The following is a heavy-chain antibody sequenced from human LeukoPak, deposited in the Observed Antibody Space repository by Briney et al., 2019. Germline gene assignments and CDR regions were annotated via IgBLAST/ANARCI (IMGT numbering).Heavy chain of an antibody. CDR1: GYSFTRYW. CDR3: ARRASAGTGPDAFDI. CDR2: IYPGDSDT. Sequence: GESLKISCKGSGYSFTRYWIGWVRQMPGKGLEWMGIIYPGDSDTRYSPSFQGQVTMSADKSISTAYLQWNSLKASDTAMYYCARRASAGTGPDAFDIWGQGTMVNVSS. D-gene: IGHD6-13*01. V-gene: IGHV5-51*01. J-gene: IGHJ3*02.